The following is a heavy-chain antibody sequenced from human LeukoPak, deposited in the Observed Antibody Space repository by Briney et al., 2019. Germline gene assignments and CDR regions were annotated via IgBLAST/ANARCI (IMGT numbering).Heavy chain of an antibody. V-gene: IGHV4-59*08. Sequence: PSETLSLTCTVSGGSISSYYWSWIRRPPGKGLERIGYIYYSGSTNYNPSLKSRVTISVDTSKNQFSLKLSSVTAADTAVYYCARHMGLGYSYGYPYFDYWGQGTLVTVSS. CDR2: IYYSGST. J-gene: IGHJ4*02. CDR3: ARHMGLGYSYGYPYFDY. D-gene: IGHD5-18*01. CDR1: GGSISSYY.